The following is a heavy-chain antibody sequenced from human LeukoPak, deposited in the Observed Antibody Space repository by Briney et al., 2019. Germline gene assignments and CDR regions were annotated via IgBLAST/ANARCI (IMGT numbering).Heavy chain of an antibody. D-gene: IGHD6-19*01. Sequence: SETLSLTCTVSGGSISSYYWSWIRQPPGKGLEWIGYIYYSGSTNYNPSLKSRVTISVGTSKNQFSLKLSSVTAADTAVYYCARHSGSSGWYNYWGQGTLVTVSS. CDR3: ARHSGSSGWYNY. J-gene: IGHJ4*02. CDR2: IYYSGST. V-gene: IGHV4-59*08. CDR1: GGSISSYY.